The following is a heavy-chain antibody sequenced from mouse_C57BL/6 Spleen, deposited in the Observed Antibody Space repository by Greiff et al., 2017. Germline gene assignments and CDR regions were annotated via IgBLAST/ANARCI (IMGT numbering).Heavy chain of an antibody. Sequence: QVQLQQPGAELVRPGSSVKLSCKASGYTFTSYWMHWVKQRPIPGLEWLGNIDPSDRETHYNQKFKDKATLTVDKSSSTAYMQLSSLTSEDSAVYYCARDGSSLFAYWGKGTLVTGSA. D-gene: IGHD1-1*01. V-gene: IGHV1-52*01. CDR1: GYTFTSYW. CDR2: IDPSDRET. CDR3: ARDGSSLFAY. J-gene: IGHJ3*01.